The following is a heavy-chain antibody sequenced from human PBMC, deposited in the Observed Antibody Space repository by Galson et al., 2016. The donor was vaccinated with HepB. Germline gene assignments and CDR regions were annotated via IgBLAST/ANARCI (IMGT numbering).Heavy chain of an antibody. J-gene: IGHJ4*02. D-gene: IGHD5-12*01. CDR3: AKDFCGTLYSGSTCFCDH. V-gene: IGHV3-33*06. Sequence: SLRLSCAASGFTLSNSGMHWVRQAPGKGLEWVGVVWYDGSRTYYPDSVKGRFTISRDNSKNTLYLQMNSLGVEDTAVYYCAKDFCGTLYSGSTCFCDHWGQGTLVTVSS. CDR2: VWYDGSRT. CDR1: GFTLSNSG.